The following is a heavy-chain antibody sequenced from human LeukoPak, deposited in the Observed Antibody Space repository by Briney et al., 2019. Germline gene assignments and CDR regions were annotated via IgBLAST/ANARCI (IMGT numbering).Heavy chain of an antibody. CDR2: IKQDGSEK. J-gene: IGHJ3*02. CDR1: GFTFSGYW. Sequence: GGSLRLSCAASGFTFSGYWMSWVRQAPGKGLEWVANIKQDGSEKYYVDSVKGRFTISRDNAKNSLYLQMNSLRAEDTAVYYCARVGGSGWYGAFDIWGQGTMVTVSS. CDR3: ARVGGSGWYGAFDI. D-gene: IGHD6-19*01. V-gene: IGHV3-7*01.